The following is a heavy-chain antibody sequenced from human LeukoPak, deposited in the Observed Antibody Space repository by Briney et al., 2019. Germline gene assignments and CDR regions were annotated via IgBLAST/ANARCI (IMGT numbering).Heavy chain of an antibody. CDR1: GGSISSYY. D-gene: IGHD2-2*01. CDR2: IYYSGST. V-gene: IGHV4-59*12. CDR3: ARGEGCSSTSCYFDY. Sequence: SETLSLTCTVSGGSISSYYWSWIRQSPGKGLEWIGYIYYSGSTNYNPSLKSRVTISVDTSKNQFSLKLSSVTAADTAVYYCARGEGCSSTSCYFDYWGQGTLVTVSS. J-gene: IGHJ4*02.